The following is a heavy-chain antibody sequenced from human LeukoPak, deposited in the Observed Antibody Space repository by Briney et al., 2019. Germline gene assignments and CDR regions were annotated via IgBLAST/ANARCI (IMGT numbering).Heavy chain of an antibody. CDR3: ARDLWGYRSSSYYFDY. V-gene: IGHV4-61*02. J-gene: IGHJ4*02. D-gene: IGHD6-6*01. CDR1: GDSISSGSFH. CDR2: IYNSGST. Sequence: PSETLSLTCTVSGDSISSGSFHWSWVRQPAGKGLEWIGRIYNSGSTNYNPSLKSRVNISVNTSKNQFSLRLNSVTAADTAVYYCARDLWGYRSSSYYFDYWGQGTLVTVSS.